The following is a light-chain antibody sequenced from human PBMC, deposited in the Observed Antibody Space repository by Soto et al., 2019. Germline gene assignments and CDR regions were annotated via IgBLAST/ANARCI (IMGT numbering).Light chain of an antibody. V-gene: IGKV1-5*03. CDR1: QSISSW. CDR2: KAS. J-gene: IGKJ5*01. Sequence: GDRVTITFRASQSISSWLAWYQQKPGKAPKLLIYKASSLESGVPSRFSGSGSGTEFTLTISSLQPDDFATYYCQQYNSYPITFGQGTRLEIK. CDR3: QQYNSYPIT.